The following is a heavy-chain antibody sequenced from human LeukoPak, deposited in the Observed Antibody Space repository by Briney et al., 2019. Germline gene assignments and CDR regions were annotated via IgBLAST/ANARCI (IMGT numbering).Heavy chain of an antibody. CDR2: INPNNGGT. CDR3: VRGPRDGYDY. V-gene: IGHV1-2*02. D-gene: IGHD5-24*01. CDR1: GYTFTAYY. Sequence: ASVKVSCKASGYTFTAYYMHWVRQAPGQGLEWMGWINPNNGGTNYAQRFQGRVTMTRDTSIFTAYVELSSLRSEDTAVYYCVRGPRDGYDYWGQGTLVSVSS. J-gene: IGHJ4*02.